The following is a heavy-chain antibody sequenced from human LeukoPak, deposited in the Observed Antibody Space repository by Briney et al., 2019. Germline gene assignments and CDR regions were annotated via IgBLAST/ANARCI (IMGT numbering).Heavy chain of an antibody. V-gene: IGHV3-48*03. J-gene: IGHJ5*02. Sequence: GGSLRLSCAASGFTFSSYEMNWVRQAPGKGLEWVSYISSSGSTIYYADSVKGRFTISRDNAKNSLYLQMNSLRAEDTAVYYCASLGMRGGFDPWGQGTLVTVSS. CDR2: ISSSGSTI. D-gene: IGHD3-16*01. CDR3: ASLGMRGGFDP. CDR1: GFTFSSYE.